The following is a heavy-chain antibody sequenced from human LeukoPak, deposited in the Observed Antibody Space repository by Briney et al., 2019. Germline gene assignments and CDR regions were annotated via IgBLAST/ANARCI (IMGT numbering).Heavy chain of an antibody. J-gene: IGHJ5*02. CDR2: ISGSGGST. CDR1: GFTFSSYG. V-gene: IGHV3-23*01. Sequence: PGGSLRLSCAASGFTFSSYGMSWVRQAPGKGLEWVSAISGSGGSTYYADSVKGRFTISRDNSKNTLYLQMNSLRAEDTAVYYCAKDPGLWFGESNWFDPWGQGTLVTVSS. CDR3: AKDPGLWFGESNWFDP. D-gene: IGHD3-10*01.